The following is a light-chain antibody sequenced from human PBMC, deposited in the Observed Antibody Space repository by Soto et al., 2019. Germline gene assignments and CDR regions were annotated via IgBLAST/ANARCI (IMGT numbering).Light chain of an antibody. Sequence: QSALTQPASVSGSPGQSITISCTGTSSDIGSYNYVSWYQQHPGKAPKLIIYEVSNRPSGVSNRFSGSKSGNTASLTISGLQAEDEADYYCSSYASSSTIFAGGTQLTVL. CDR2: EVS. V-gene: IGLV2-14*01. CDR3: SSYASSSTI. CDR1: SSDIGSYNY. J-gene: IGLJ2*01.